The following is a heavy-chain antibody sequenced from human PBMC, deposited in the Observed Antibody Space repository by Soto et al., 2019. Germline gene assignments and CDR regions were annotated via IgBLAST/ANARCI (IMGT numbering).Heavy chain of an antibody. J-gene: IGHJ4*02. CDR2: IDPSDSST. CDR1: GYTFTSYW. V-gene: IGHV5-10-1*01. D-gene: IGHD5-18*01. CDR3: AATGYTYGYHFDH. Sequence: GESLKISCKGSGYTFTSYWITWVRQMPGKGLEWMGRIDPSDSSTNYSPSFQGHVTISTDKSVSTAHLLRSSLKVSDTAMYYCAATGYTYGYHFDHWGQGTQVTVSS.